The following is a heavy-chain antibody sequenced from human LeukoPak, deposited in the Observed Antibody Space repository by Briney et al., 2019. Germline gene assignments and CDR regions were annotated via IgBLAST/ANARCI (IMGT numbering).Heavy chain of an antibody. J-gene: IGHJ6*02. CDR2: INPNSGGT. V-gene: IGHV1-2*04. CDR1: GYTFTGYY. Sequence: ASVKVSCEASGYTFTGYYMHWVRQAPGQGLEWMGWINPNSGGTNYAQKFQGWVTMTRDTSISTAYMELSRLRSDDTAVYYCARDLGVRGVMSGGYYYGMDVWGQGTTVTVSS. CDR3: ARDLGVRGVMSGGYYYGMDV. D-gene: IGHD3-10*01.